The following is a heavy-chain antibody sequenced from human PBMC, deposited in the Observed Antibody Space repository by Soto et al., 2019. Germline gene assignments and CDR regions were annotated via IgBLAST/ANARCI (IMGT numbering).Heavy chain of an antibody. CDR2: ISAYNGNT. J-gene: IGHJ4*02. CDR1: GYTFTSYG. D-gene: IGHD3-10*01. V-gene: IGHV1-18*01. Sequence: ASVKVSCKASGYTFTSYGISWVRQAPGQGLEWMGWISAYNGNTNYAQKLQGRVTMTTDTSTSTAYMELRSLRSDDTAVYYCARDLVVRGVMYSSNDYWGQGTLVTVSS. CDR3: ARDLVVRGVMYSSNDY.